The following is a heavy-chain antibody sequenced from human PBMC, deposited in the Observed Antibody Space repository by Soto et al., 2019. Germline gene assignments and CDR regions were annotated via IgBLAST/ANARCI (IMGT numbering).Heavy chain of an antibody. J-gene: IGHJ4*02. Sequence: QVQLVQSGAEVKKPRSSVKVSCKASGGTFSSYAISWVRQAPGQELEWMGGIIPIFGTANYAQKFQGRVTLPADKSTRNARTEVGSHRLEDTVVYYCARAGGGRRYCDGEGYSGGFDYWGQGTLVTVSS. CDR1: GGTFSSYA. CDR3: ARAGGGRRYCDGEGYSGGFDY. D-gene: IGHD2-21*01. CDR2: IIPIFGTA. V-gene: IGHV1-69*06.